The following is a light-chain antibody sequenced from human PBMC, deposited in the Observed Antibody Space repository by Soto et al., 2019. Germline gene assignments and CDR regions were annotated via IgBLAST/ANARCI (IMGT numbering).Light chain of an antibody. J-gene: IGKJ4*01. CDR3: QQRSNWLGT. Sequence: EIVLTQSPATLCLSPGERATLSCRASQSVSSYLAWYQQKPGQAPRLLIYDASNRATGIPARFSGSGSGTDFTLTISSLEPEDFAVYYCQQRSNWLGTFGGGTKVEIK. CDR1: QSVSSY. V-gene: IGKV3-11*01. CDR2: DAS.